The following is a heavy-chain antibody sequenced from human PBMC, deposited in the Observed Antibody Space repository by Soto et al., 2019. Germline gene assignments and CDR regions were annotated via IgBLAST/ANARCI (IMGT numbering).Heavy chain of an antibody. V-gene: IGHV1-69*01. CDR3: ARDGGQLVGPLEGTWGGYFDY. CDR1: GGTFSSYA. D-gene: IGHD6-6*01. J-gene: IGHJ4*02. CDR2: IIPIFGTA. Sequence: QVQLVQSGAEVKKPGSSVKVSCKASGGTFSSYAISWVRQAPGQGLEWMGGIIPIFGTANYAQKFQGRVTITADESTSTAYMELSSLRSEDTAVYYCARDGGQLVGPLEGTWGGYFDYWGQGTLVTVSS.